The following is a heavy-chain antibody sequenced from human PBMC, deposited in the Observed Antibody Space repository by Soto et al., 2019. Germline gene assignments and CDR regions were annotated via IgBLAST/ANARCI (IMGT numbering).Heavy chain of an antibody. J-gene: IGHJ6*02. V-gene: IGHV1-69*01. CDR1: GGTFSSRA. Sequence: QVQLVQFGPEVKKTGTSVKVSCKASGGTFSSRAISWVRQAPGQGLEWMGGIIPVFGRVNYAEKFQDRVTITADESTGTLYMELSSLRSEDTALYYCANSRGGTFLGYHGMDIWGQGTTVSVSS. CDR2: IIPVFGRV. D-gene: IGHD3-16*01. CDR3: ANSRGGTFLGYHGMDI.